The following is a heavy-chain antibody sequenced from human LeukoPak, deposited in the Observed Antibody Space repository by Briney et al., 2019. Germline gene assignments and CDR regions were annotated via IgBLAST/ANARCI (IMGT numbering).Heavy chain of an antibody. CDR2: ISWNSGSI. CDR3: AKDPGP. Sequence: PGRSLRLSCAASGFTFDDYAMHWVRQAPGKGLEWVSGISWNSGSIGCADSVKGRFTISRDNAKNSLYLQMNSLRAEDTALYYCAKDPGPWGQGTLVTVSS. J-gene: IGHJ5*02. V-gene: IGHV3-9*01. CDR1: GFTFDDYA.